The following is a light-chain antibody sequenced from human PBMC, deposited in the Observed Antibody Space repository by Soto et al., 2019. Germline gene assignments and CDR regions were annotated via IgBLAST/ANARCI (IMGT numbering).Light chain of an antibody. CDR1: QRVSGNC. CDR3: QYYGRSGT. V-gene: IGKV3-20*01. Sequence: EIVLTQSPGTLSLSPGARATLSSRASQRVSGNCLAGYQLLRGQAPGLLIYGAYNRATGIPDRFSGRGAGTYFTLTISILEPDYVAVYYWQYYGRSGTFGQGTKVDIK. CDR2: GAY. J-gene: IGKJ1*01.